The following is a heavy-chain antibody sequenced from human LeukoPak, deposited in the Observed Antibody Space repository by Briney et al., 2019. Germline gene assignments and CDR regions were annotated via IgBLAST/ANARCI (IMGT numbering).Heavy chain of an antibody. CDR1: GFDFSSYG. CDR2: IWFDGTNI. CDR3: ARDSLPMAVTGPFDH. D-gene: IGHD6-19*01. J-gene: IGHJ4*02. Sequence: GGSLRLSCAASGFDFSSYGMHCVRQAPGRGLEWVTSIWFDGTNIHYADSVKGRVTISRDNSKSALYLQMNSLRADDTAIYYCARDSLPMAVTGPFDHWGQGALVTVSS. V-gene: IGHV3-33*01.